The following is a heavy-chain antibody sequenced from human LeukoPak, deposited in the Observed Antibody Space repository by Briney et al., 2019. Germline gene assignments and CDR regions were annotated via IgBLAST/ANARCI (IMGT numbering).Heavy chain of an antibody. CDR1: GFTFTDHW. J-gene: IGHJ4*02. Sequence: AGSLRLSCAAFGFTFTDHWMSWDREARGKGLEWVANINEEGREKYYVDSVKGRFTISRNNDKKSLYLQMNSLRAEDTAVYYCARGGTGVSRDYRGQGTLVTVAS. CDR2: INEEGREK. D-gene: IGHD3/OR15-3a*01. CDR3: ARGGTGVSRDY. V-gene: IGHV3-7*01.